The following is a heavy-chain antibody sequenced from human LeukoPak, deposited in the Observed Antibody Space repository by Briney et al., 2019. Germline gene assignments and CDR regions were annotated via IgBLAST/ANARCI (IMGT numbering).Heavy chain of an antibody. V-gene: IGHV1-2*02. D-gene: IGHD3-10*01. CDR2: INPNSGGT. CDR3: ARVYRGSGSPDSIYDY. CDR1: GYTFTSYG. J-gene: IGHJ4*02. Sequence: GASVKVSCKASGYTFTSYGISWVRQAPGQGLEWMAWINPNSGGTKYAQKFQGSVTMTRDTSISTAYMELSRLRSDDTAVYYCARVYRGSGSPDSIYDYWGQGTLVTVSS.